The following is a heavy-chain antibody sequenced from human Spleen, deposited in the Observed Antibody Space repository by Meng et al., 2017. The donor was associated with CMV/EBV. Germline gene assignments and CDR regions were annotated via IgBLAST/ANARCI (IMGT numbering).Heavy chain of an antibody. D-gene: IGHD2-15*01. V-gene: IGHV1-8*03. J-gene: IGHJ6*02. Sequence: ASVKVSCKASGYTFTSYGINWVRQATGQGLEWMGWMNPNSGNTGYAQKFQGRVTITRNTSISTAYMELSSLRSEDTAVYYCARGVSYCSGGSCYVGYYYYGMDVWGQGTTVTVSS. CDR1: GYTFTSYG. CDR3: ARGVSYCSGGSCYVGYYYYGMDV. CDR2: MNPNSGNT.